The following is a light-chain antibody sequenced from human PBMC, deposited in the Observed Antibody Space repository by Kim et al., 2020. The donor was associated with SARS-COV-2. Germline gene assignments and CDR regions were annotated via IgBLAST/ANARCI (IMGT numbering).Light chain of an antibody. V-gene: IGKV3-11*01. CDR2: DAS. J-gene: IGKJ2*01. Sequence: IVIPLSPATLSFSPGERAALSCRASQSVRSLLAWYQQKPGQAPRLLIYDASNRASGVPARCSGSGSGTDFTLTISSLEPEESAFDYCQHRYSLAATFGQGTKLEI. CDR3: QHRYSLAAT. CDR1: QSVRSL.